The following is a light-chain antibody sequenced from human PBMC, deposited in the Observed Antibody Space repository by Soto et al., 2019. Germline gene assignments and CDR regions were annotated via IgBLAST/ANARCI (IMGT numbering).Light chain of an antibody. Sequence: QAVVTQPPSASGTPGQRVTISCSGSYSNIGSSTVNWYRQLPGTAPNLLIYTDNQRPSGVPDRFSGSKSGTSASLAISGLQSDDEADYYCAAWDDSLNCVVFGGGTKLTVL. CDR2: TDN. CDR3: AAWDDSLNCVV. V-gene: IGLV1-44*01. CDR1: YSNIGSST. J-gene: IGLJ2*01.